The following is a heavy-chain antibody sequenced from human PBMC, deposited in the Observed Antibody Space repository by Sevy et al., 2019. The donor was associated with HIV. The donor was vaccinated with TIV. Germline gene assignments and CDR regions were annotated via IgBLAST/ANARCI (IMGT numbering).Heavy chain of an antibody. V-gene: IGHV3-30*04. CDR1: GFTFSSYA. CDR3: ARVLLSPSGIYHYYGMDV. J-gene: IGHJ6*02. D-gene: IGHD3-10*01. Sequence: GGSLRLSCAASGFTFSSYAMHWVRQAPGKGLEWVAVISYDGSNKYYADPVKGRFTISRDNSKNRLYLQMNSLRAEDTAVYYCARVLLSPSGIYHYYGMDVWGQGTTVTVSS. CDR2: ISYDGSNK.